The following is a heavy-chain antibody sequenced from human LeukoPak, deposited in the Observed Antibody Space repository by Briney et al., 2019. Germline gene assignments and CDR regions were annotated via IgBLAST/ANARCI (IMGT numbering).Heavy chain of an antibody. CDR3: ARDQYSSGWDDAFDI. Sequence: PSQTLSLTCTVSGGSISSGGYYWSWIRQHPGKGLEWIGYIYYSGSTYYNPSLKSRVTISVDTSKNQSSLKLSSVTAADTAVYYCARDQYSSGWDDAFDIWGQGTMVTVSS. CDR2: IYYSGST. V-gene: IGHV4-31*03. J-gene: IGHJ3*02. D-gene: IGHD6-19*01. CDR1: GGSISSGGYY.